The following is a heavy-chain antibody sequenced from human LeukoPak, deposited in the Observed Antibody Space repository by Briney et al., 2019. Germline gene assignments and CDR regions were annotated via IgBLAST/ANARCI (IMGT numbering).Heavy chain of an antibody. J-gene: IGHJ3*02. CDR3: AKGNKKDRRPDAFDI. CDR1: GFTFYDYT. D-gene: IGHD2-15*01. Sequence: GGSLRLSCAASGFTFYDYTMHWVRQAPGKGLEWVSLISWDGGSTYLVDSVKGRFTISRDNSKNSLYLQMNSLRTEDTALYYCAKGNKKDRRPDAFDIWGQGTMVTVSS. V-gene: IGHV3-43*01. CDR2: ISWDGGST.